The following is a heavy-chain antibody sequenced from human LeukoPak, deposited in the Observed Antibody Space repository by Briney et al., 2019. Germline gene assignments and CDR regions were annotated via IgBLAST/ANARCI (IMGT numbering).Heavy chain of an antibody. CDR1: GYIFTGYY. V-gene: IGHV1-2*02. Sequence: ASVKVSCKASGYIFTGYYMHWVRQAPGQGLEWMGWINPNSGDTNYAQKFQGRVTMTRDTSISTAYMELSRLRSDDTAMYYCARDLRGSSSLYYMDVWGKGTTVTVSS. CDR3: ARDLRGSSSLYYMDV. CDR2: INPNSGDT. D-gene: IGHD6-13*01. J-gene: IGHJ6*03.